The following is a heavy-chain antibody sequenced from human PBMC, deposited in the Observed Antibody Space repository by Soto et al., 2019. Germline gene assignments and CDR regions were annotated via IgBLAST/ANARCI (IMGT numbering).Heavy chain of an antibody. V-gene: IGHV1-3*01. Sequence: RASVKVSCKASGYTFTSYAMHWVRQAPGQRLEWMGWINAGNGNTKYSQKFQGRVTITRDTSASTAYMELSSLRSEDTAVYYCARDRPYGSGSYYNYWFDPWGQGTLVTVSS. J-gene: IGHJ5*02. CDR1: GYTFTSYA. CDR2: INAGNGNT. D-gene: IGHD3-10*01. CDR3: ARDRPYGSGSYYNYWFDP.